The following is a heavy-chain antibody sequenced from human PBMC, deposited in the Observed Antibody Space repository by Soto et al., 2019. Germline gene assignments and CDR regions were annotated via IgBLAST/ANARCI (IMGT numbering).Heavy chain of an antibody. Sequence: AAVKVSCKASGYSFTGYAIHWVRQAPGRRHEWMGWINGGNGDTKYSQKFQGRVTITRDTSASTAYMELTSLGSEDTAVYHCARGYCSSTSCQYYFDFWGQGTLVTVSS. CDR2: INGGNGDT. J-gene: IGHJ4*02. CDR3: ARGYCSSTSCQYYFDF. D-gene: IGHD2-2*01. CDR1: GYSFTGYA. V-gene: IGHV1-3*01.